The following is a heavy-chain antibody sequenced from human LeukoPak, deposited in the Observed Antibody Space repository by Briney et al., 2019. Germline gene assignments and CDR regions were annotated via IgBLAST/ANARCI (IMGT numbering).Heavy chain of an antibody. CDR3: ARHFCSGGSCYAYFDY. CDR2: IYTSGSA. Sequence: SETLSLTCTVSGGSISSYYWSWIRQPPGKGLEWIGYIYTSGSANYNPSLKSQVTISVDTSKNQFSLKLSSVTAADTAVYYRARHFCSGGSCYAYFDYWGQGTLVTVSS. J-gene: IGHJ4*02. CDR1: GGSISSYY. V-gene: IGHV4-4*09. D-gene: IGHD2-15*01.